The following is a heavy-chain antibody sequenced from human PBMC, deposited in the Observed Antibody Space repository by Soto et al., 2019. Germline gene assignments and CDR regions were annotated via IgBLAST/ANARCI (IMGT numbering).Heavy chain of an antibody. V-gene: IGHV4-34*01. CDR3: ARGYCSSTSCYKGKSGPRYSYGSYYFDY. J-gene: IGHJ4*02. Sequence: PSETLSLTCAVYGGSFSGYYWSWIRQPPGKGLEWIGEINHSGSTNYNPSLKSRVTISVDTSKNQFSLNLSSVTAADTAVYYCARGYCSSTSCYKGKSGPRYSYGSYYFDYWGQGTLVTVSS. CDR2: INHSGST. CDR1: GGSFSGYY. D-gene: IGHD2-2*02.